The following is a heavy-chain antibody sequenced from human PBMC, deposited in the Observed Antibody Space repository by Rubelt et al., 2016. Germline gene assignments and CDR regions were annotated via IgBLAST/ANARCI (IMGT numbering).Heavy chain of an antibody. J-gene: IGHJ2*01. CDR3: ARDRIRIAARQGWYFDL. CDR2: ISAYNGNT. D-gene: IGHD6-6*01. V-gene: IGHV1-18*01. CDR1: GYTFTSYG. Sequence: QVQLVQSGAEVKKPGASVKVSCKASGYTFTSYGISWVRQAPGQGLEWMGWISAYNGNTNYAQKLQGRVTMTTDTSTSTPCMALMSLRSDDTAVYYWARDRIRIAARQGWYFDLWGRGTLVTVSS.